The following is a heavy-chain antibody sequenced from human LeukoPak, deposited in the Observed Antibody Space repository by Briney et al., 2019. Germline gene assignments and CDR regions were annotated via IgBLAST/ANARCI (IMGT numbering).Heavy chain of an antibody. J-gene: IGHJ3*02. CDR3: ARDHHDYDFWSGYWGAFDI. Sequence: GGSLRLSCAASGFTFSSYWMSWVRQAPGKGLEWVANIKQDGSEKYYVDSVKGRFTISGDNAKNSLYLQMNSLRAEDTAVYYCARDHHDYDFWSGYWGAFDIWGQGTMVTVSS. CDR1: GFTFSSYW. V-gene: IGHV3-7*01. D-gene: IGHD3-3*01. CDR2: IKQDGSEK.